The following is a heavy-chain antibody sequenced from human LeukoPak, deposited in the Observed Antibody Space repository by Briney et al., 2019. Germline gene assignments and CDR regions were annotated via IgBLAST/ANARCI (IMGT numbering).Heavy chain of an antibody. J-gene: IGHJ4*02. CDR1: GFTFSSYN. Sequence: TGGSLRLSCAASGFTFSSYNMNWVRQAPGKGLEWVSSISGSSSYIYYADSVKGRFTISRDNAKNSLYLQMNSLRAEDTAVYYCARDREYSSGWYGYWGQGTLVTVSS. V-gene: IGHV3-21*01. CDR3: ARDREYSSGWYGY. D-gene: IGHD6-19*01. CDR2: ISGSSSYI.